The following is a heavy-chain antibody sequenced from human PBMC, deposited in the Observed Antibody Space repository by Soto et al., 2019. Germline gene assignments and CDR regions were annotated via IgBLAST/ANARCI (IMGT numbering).Heavy chain of an antibody. D-gene: IGHD5-18*01. CDR2: IYYSGST. Sequence: QVQLQESGPGLVKPSQTLSLTCTVSGGSISSGGYYWSWIRQHPGKGLEWIGYIYYSGSTYYNPSLKSRVTISVDTSKNQFSLRLSSVTAADTAVYYCATGTAQLWLAFDYWGQGTLVTVSS. J-gene: IGHJ4*02. CDR1: GGSISSGGYY. V-gene: IGHV4-31*03. CDR3: ATGTAQLWLAFDY.